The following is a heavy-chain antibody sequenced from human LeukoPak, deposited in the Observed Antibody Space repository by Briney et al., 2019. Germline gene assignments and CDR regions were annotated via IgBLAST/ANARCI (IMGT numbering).Heavy chain of an antibody. Sequence: ASVKVSCKLSGYSLLEVAMHWVRQAPGKGLEWVGSFDPEDGEDGETHYGQQFQGRVTMTEDASTDTAYMELNRLRSEDTAVYYCAMTDRYAGRPFDYWGQGTLVTVSS. V-gene: IGHV1-24*01. CDR1: GYSLLEVA. D-gene: IGHD3-9*01. J-gene: IGHJ4*02. CDR3: AMTDRYAGRPFDY. CDR2: FDPEDGEDGET.